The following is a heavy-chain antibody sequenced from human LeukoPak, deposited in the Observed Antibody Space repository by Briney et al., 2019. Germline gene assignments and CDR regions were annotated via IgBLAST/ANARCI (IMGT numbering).Heavy chain of an antibody. D-gene: IGHD3-22*01. J-gene: IGHJ4*02. CDR2: ISWDGGST. CDR3: AFSGYNINAYFDY. V-gene: IGHV3-43*01. CDR1: GFTFDDYT. Sequence: GGSLRLSCAASGFTFDDYTMHWVRQAPGKGLEWVSLISWDGGSTYYADSVKGRFTISRGNSKNSLYLQMNSLRTEDTALYYCAFSGYNINAYFDYWGQGTLVTVSS.